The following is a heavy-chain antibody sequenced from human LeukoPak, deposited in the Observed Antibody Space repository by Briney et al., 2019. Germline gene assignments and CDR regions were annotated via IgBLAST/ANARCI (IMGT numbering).Heavy chain of an antibody. V-gene: IGHV5-10-1*01. Sequence: GESLKISCKGSGYSFTSYWISWVRQMPGKGLEWMGRIDPSDSYTNYSPSFQGHVTISADKSISTAYLQWSSLKASDTAMYYCARRCSSFSCPFEYWGQGTLVTVSS. CDR3: ARRCSSFSCPFEY. CDR1: GYSFTSYW. J-gene: IGHJ4*02. CDR2: IDPSDSYT. D-gene: IGHD2-2*01.